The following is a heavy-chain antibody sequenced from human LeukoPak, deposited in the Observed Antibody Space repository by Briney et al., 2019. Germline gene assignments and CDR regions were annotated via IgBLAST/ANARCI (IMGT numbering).Heavy chain of an antibody. Sequence: ASVKVSCKASGYTFTGYYMHWVRQAPGQGLEWMGWINPNSGGTNYAQKFQGRVTMTRDTSISTAYMELSRLRSDDTAVYYCARDGTCSGGSCPRDYYYGMDVWGQGTTVTVSS. D-gene: IGHD2-15*01. CDR1: GYTFTGYY. CDR2: INPNSGGT. CDR3: ARDGTCSGGSCPRDYYYGMDV. V-gene: IGHV1-2*02. J-gene: IGHJ6*02.